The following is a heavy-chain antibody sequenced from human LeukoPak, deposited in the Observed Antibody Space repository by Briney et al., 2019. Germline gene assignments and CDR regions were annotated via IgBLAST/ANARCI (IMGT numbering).Heavy chain of an antibody. V-gene: IGHV3-21*01. Sequence: NAGGSLRLSCAASGFTFSSYSMNWVSQAQGKGLEWVSSISSSSSNIYYADPVKGRITISRANAKNSLYLQIMSPKAEDTAVYYCAREGWQPSYFDYWGQGTLVTVSS. CDR3: AREGWQPSYFDY. CDR1: GFTFSSYS. J-gene: IGHJ4*02. D-gene: IGHD5-24*01. CDR2: ISSSSSNI.